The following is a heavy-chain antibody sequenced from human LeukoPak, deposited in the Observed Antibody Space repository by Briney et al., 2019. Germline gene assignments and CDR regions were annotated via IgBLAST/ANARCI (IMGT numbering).Heavy chain of an antibody. V-gene: IGHV3-23*01. CDR2: ISGSGGST. CDR3: AKDPSEFGELSY. D-gene: IGHD3-10*01. J-gene: IGHJ4*02. CDR1: GYTFTSYG. Sequence: GASVKVSCKASGYTFTSYGISWVRQAPGKGLEWVSAISGSGGSTYYADSVKGRFTISRDNSKNTLYLQMNSLRAEDTAVYYCAKDPSEFGELSYWGQGTLVTVSS.